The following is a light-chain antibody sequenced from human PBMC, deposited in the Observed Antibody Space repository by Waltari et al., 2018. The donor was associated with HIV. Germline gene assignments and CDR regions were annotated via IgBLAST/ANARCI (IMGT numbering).Light chain of an antibody. V-gene: IGLV2-11*01. Sequence: QSVLTQPRSVPGSPGQSVTISCTGTSSDVGGYNYVSWYQQHPGKAPKLMIYDVSKRPSGAPDRFSGSKSGNTASLTISGLQAEDEADYYCCSYAGSYTEVFGGGTKLTVL. CDR3: CSYAGSYTEV. CDR2: DVS. J-gene: IGLJ2*01. CDR1: SSDVGGYNY.